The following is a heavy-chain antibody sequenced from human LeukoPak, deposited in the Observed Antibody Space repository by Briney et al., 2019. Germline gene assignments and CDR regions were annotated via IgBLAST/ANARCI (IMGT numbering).Heavy chain of an antibody. J-gene: IGHJ4*02. V-gene: IGHV3-11*04. D-gene: IGHD2-21*02. CDR1: GFTFSDYY. CDR3: TRDASTARFAN. Sequence: GGSLRLSCAASGFTFSDYYMSWIRQAPGKGLEWVSYISSSCSTIYYADSVKGRFTISRDNAKNSLYLQMNSLRAEDTALYYCTRDASTARFANWGQGALVAVSS. CDR2: ISSSCSTI.